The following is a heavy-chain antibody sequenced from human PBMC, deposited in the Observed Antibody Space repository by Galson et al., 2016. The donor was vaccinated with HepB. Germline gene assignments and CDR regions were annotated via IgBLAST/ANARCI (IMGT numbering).Heavy chain of an antibody. CDR2: ISSSGNS. Sequence: ETLSLTCSVPGGSINSYFLSWIRQPAGKGLEWIGRISSSGNSKYNPSLKTRLSLSVDTSKRLFSLKLTSVTAADTAVYYCTRGDINFDYWGQGILVTVSS. J-gene: IGHJ4*02. D-gene: IGHD3-9*01. V-gene: IGHV4-4*07. CDR1: GGSINSYF. CDR3: TRGDINFDY.